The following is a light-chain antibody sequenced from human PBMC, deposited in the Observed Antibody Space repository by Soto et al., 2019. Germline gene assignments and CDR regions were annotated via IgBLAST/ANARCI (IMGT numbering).Light chain of an antibody. Sequence: DIVMTQSPDSLAVSLGERATINCKSSQSVLYSSNNKNYLAWYQQKPGQTPNLLIYWASTRESGVPDRFSGSGSGTDFTLTISSLQAEDVAVYYCQQSYSTPHTFGQGTRLEIK. V-gene: IGKV4-1*01. CDR2: WAS. CDR1: QSVLYSSNNKNY. J-gene: IGKJ2*01. CDR3: QQSYSTPHT.